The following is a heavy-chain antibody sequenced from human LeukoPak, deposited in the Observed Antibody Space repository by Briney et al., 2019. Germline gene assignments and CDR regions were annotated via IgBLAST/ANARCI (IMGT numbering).Heavy chain of an antibody. D-gene: IGHD3-16*02. CDR3: ARRKYDYVWGSYLFFDY. Sequence: SETLSLTCAVYGGSFSGYYWSWIRQPPRKGLEWIGEINHSGSTNYNPSLKSRVTISVDTSKNQFSLKLSSVTTADTAVYYCARRKYDYVWGSYLFFDYWGQGTLVTVSS. CDR2: INHSGST. J-gene: IGHJ4*02. V-gene: IGHV4-34*01. CDR1: GGSFSGYY.